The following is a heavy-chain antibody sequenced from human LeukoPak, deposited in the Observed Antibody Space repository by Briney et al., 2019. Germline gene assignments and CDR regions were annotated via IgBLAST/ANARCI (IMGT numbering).Heavy chain of an antibody. J-gene: IGHJ5*02. CDR3: ARDARGYSPSWFAP. CDR2: IIPIFGTA. D-gene: IGHD5-18*01. V-gene: IGHV1-69*13. CDR1: GGTFSSYA. Sequence: SVKVSCKASGGTFSSYAISWVRQAPGQGLEWMGGIIPIFGTANYAQKFQGRVTITADESTSTAYMELSSLRSEDTAVYYCARDARGYSPSWFAPWGQGTLVTVSS.